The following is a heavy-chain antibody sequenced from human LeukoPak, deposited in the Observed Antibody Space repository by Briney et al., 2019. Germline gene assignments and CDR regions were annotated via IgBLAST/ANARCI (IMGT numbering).Heavy chain of an antibody. CDR3: AREGGGPRWLDP. Sequence: SETLSLTCTVSGDSIRNYYWSWIRQPAGKGLEWIGRINTSGNSNYSPSLGSRVTMSVDTSKNQFSLNLSSMTAADTAVYYCAREGGGPRWLDPWGQGPLVTVSS. CDR2: INTSGNS. V-gene: IGHV4-4*07. D-gene: IGHD6-25*01. CDR1: GDSIRNYY. J-gene: IGHJ5*02.